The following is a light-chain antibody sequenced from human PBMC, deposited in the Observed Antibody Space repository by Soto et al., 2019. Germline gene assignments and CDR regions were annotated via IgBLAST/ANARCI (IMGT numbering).Light chain of an antibody. V-gene: IGKV4-1*01. CDR1: QSVLYDSNNKNY. CDR2: WAS. J-gene: IGKJ2*01. CDR3: QQYYSPPYT. Sequence: DIVMTQSPDSLAVSLGERATINYKSNQSVLYDSNNKNYLAWYQQKPGQPPKLLIHWASNRASAVPDRFSGSGSGADFTLTISSLQAEDVAVYYCQQYYSPPYTFGQGTKLEIK.